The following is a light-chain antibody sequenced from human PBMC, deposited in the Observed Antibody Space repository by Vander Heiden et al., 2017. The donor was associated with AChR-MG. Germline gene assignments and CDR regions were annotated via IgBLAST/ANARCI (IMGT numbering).Light chain of an antibody. Sequence: SSALTLDPAVSVALGQTVRITGQGDSLRRSYASWYQQKPGQAPVLVIYGKNNRPSGIPDRFSGSSSGNTASLTITGAQAEDEADYYCNSRDSSGNHPVFGGGTKLTVL. CDR1: SLRRSY. CDR2: GKN. J-gene: IGLJ2*01. V-gene: IGLV3-19*01. CDR3: NSRDSSGNHPV.